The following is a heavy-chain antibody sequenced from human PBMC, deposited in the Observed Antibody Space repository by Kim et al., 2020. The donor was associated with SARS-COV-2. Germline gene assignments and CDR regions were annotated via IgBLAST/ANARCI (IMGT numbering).Heavy chain of an antibody. CDR3: ARGKRVVTIYYYYYYGMDV. Sequence: RITISVDTSKNQFSLKLSSVTAADTAVYYCARGKRVVTIYYYYYYGMDVWGQGTTVTVSS. V-gene: IGHV4-34*01. J-gene: IGHJ6*02. D-gene: IGHD3-9*01.